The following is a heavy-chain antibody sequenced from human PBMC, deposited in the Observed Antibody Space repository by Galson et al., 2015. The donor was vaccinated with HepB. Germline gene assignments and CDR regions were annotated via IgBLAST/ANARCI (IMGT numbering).Heavy chain of an antibody. J-gene: IGHJ3*02. CDR2: IYPGDSDT. CDR1: GYSFTSYW. V-gene: IGHV5-51*01. Sequence: QSGAEMKKPGESLKISCKGSGYSFTSYWIGWVRQMPGKGLEWMGIIYPGDSDTRYSPSFQGQVTISADKSISTAYLQWSSLKASDTAVYYCARPFGDYYDSSGYYVGPVDAFDIWGQGTMVTVSS. D-gene: IGHD3-22*01. CDR3: ARPFGDYYDSSGYYVGPVDAFDI.